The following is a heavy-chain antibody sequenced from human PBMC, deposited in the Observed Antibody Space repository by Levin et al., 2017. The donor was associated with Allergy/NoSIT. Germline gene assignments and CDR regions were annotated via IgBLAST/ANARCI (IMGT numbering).Heavy chain of an antibody. CDR1: GYTFTAYY. CDR2: VNPNNGGT. V-gene: IGHV1-2*06. D-gene: IGHD2-2*01. CDR3: ATVNNLYCTSSSCGTFDY. Sequence: ASVKVSCKTSGYTFTAYYLQWLRQAPGQGFEWMGRVNPNNGGTDFAQKFQGRVTMTRDTSISTAYLELSRLRYDDTAVYYGATVNNLYCTSSSCGTFDYWGQGTLVSVSS. J-gene: IGHJ4*02.